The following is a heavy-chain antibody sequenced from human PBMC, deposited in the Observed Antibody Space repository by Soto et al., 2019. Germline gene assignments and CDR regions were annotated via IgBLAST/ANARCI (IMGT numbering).Heavy chain of an antibody. CDR1: GGSISSGGYY. V-gene: IGHV4-31*03. D-gene: IGHD3-22*01. CDR2: TYYSGST. CDR3: ARYRDYYDSSGYTSGYYYGMDV. J-gene: IGHJ6*02. Sequence: PSETLSLTCTVXGGSISSGGYYWSWIRQHPGKGLEWIGYTYYSGSTYYNPSLKSRVTISVDTSKNQFSLKLSSVTAADTAVYYCARYRDYYDSSGYTSGYYYGMDVWGQGTTVTVSS.